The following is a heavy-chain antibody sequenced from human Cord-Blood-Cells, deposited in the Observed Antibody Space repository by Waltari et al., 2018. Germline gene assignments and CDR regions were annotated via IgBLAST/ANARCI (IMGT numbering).Heavy chain of an antibody. Sequence: QVQLQESGPGLVKPSETLSLTCAVSGYSLSSGYYWGWIRQPPGKGLEWIGSIYHSGSTYYNPSLKSRVTISVDTSKNQFSLKLSSVTAADTAVYYCAGSGSYSGRPYFDYWGQGTLVTVSS. J-gene: IGHJ4*02. D-gene: IGHD3-10*01. CDR3: AGSGSYSGRPYFDY. V-gene: IGHV4-38-2*01. CDR1: GYSLSSGYY. CDR2: IYHSGST.